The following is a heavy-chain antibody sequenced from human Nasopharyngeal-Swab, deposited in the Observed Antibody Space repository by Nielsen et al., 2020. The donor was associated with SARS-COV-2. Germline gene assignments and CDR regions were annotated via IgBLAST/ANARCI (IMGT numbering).Heavy chain of an antibody. CDR3: GRLTKTTVTRRLYFDY. CDR1: GGSLSSSNYY. CDR2: VSNSGPT. Sequence: SETLSLTCTVSGGSLSSSNYYWGWISQPPGKGLEGIGTVSNSGPTYYNPSLKSRVTMSVDTSKNHFSLRLTSVTAADTAVYYCGRLTKTTVTRRLYFDYWGQGTLVTVSS. D-gene: IGHD4-11*01. V-gene: IGHV4-39*02. J-gene: IGHJ4*02.